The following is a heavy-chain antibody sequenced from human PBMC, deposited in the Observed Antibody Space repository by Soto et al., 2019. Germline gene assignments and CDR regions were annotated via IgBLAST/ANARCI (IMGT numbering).Heavy chain of an antibody. Sequence: QVQLVQSGAEVKRPGSSVKVSCKASGDTFAFHSINWVRQAPGLGLEWMGRINPILSMSNYAQRFQGRVTMTADKSTRTPYMVLSSLRSEDTAIYYCATSYGSGYRAFDYWGQGALVTVSS. CDR1: GDTFAFHS. D-gene: IGHD3-10*01. V-gene: IGHV1-69*02. CDR2: INPILSMS. CDR3: ATSYGSGYRAFDY. J-gene: IGHJ4*02.